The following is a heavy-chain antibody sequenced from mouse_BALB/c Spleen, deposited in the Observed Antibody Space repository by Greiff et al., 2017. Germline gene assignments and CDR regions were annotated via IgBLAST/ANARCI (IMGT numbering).Heavy chain of an antibody. V-gene: IGHV2-9*02. D-gene: IGHD2-3*01. CDR1: GFSLTSYG. CDR2: IWAGGST. J-gene: IGHJ4*01. CDR3: ARAPDGYYPYYYAMDY. Sequence: QVQLKESGPGLVAPSQSLSITCTVSGFSLTSYGVHWVRQPPGKGLEWLGVIWAGGSTNYNSALMSRLSISKDNSKSQVFLKMNSLQTDDTAMYYCARAPDGYYPYYYAMDYWGQGTSVTVSS.